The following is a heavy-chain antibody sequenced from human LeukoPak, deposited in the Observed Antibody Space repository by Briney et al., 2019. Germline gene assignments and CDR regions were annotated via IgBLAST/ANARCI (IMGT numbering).Heavy chain of an antibody. CDR3: ARDTGWNYYYYYYYMDV. Sequence: PGGSLRLSCAASGFIFSSYWMSWVRQAPGKGLEWVANIKQDGSEKYYVDSVKGRFTISRDNAKNSLYLQMNSLRAEDTAVYYCARDTGWNYYYYYYYMDVWGKGTTVTVSS. CDR2: IKQDGSEK. CDR1: GFIFSSYW. D-gene: IGHD1-7*01. J-gene: IGHJ6*03. V-gene: IGHV3-7*01.